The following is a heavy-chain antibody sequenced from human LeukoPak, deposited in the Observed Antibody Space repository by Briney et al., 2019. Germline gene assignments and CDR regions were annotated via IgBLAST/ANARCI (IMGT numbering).Heavy chain of an antibody. CDR2: ISAYNGNT. Sequence: GASVKVSCKASGYTFTSYAMNWVRQAPGQGLEWMGWISAYNGNTNYAQKLQGRVTMTTDTSTSTAYMELRSLRSDDTAVYYCARMTVAGSPECRLCPYYYYCMDVWGKGTTVTISS. D-gene: IGHD6-19*01. J-gene: IGHJ6*03. CDR1: GYTFTSYA. CDR3: ARMTVAGSPECRLCPYYYYCMDV. V-gene: IGHV1-18*01.